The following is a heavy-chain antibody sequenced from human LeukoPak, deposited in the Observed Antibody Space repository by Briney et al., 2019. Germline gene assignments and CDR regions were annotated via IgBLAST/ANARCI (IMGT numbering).Heavy chain of an antibody. V-gene: IGHV1-69*01. CDR3: VRDGGVAAAGFPPHYYYYGMDV. CDR1: GGTFSSYA. J-gene: IGHJ6*02. Sequence: ASVKVSCKASGGTFSSYAISWVRQAPGQGLEWMGGIIPIFGTANYAQKFQGRVTITADESTSTAYMELSSLRSEDTAVYYCVRDGGVAAAGFPPHYYYYGMDVWGQGTTVTVSS. CDR2: IIPIFGTA. D-gene: IGHD6-13*01.